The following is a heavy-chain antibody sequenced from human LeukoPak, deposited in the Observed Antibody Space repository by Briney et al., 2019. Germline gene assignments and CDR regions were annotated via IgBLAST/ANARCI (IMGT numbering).Heavy chain of an antibody. CDR2: ISSSGSTI. V-gene: IGHV3-11*04. CDR3: ARAGDYVWGSYRIGRVDY. CDR1: GFTFSDYY. Sequence: GGSLRLSCAASGFTFSDYYMSWIRQAPGKRLEWVSYISSSGSTIYYADSVKGRFTISRDNAKNSLYLQMNSLRAEDTAVYYCARAGDYVWGSYRIGRVDYWGQGTLVTVS. D-gene: IGHD3-16*02. J-gene: IGHJ4*02.